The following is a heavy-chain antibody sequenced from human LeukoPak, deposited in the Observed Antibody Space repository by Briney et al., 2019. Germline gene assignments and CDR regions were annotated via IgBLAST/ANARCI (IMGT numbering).Heavy chain of an antibody. CDR3: ARGSGSSGWYYFDY. CDR1: GYTFTSYA. V-gene: IGHV1-3*01. CDR2: INAGNGNT. D-gene: IGHD6-19*01. J-gene: IGHJ4*02. Sequence: ASVKVSCKASGYTFTSYAMHWVRQAPGQRLEWMGWINAGNGNTKYSQKFQGRVTITRDTSASTAYMELSSLRSEDTAVYYCARGSGSSGWYYFDYWGQVTLVTVSS.